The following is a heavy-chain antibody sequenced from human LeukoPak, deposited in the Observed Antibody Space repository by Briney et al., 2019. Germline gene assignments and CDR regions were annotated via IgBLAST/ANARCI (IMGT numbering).Heavy chain of an antibody. Sequence: ASVKVSCKASGYTFTGYYMHWVRQAPGQGLEWMGWISAYNGNTNYAQKLQGRVTMTTDTSTSTAYMELRSLRSDDTAVYYCASCSGGSCYSGVYWGQGTLVTVSS. CDR3: ASCSGGSCYSGVY. CDR2: ISAYNGNT. V-gene: IGHV1-18*04. D-gene: IGHD2-15*01. CDR1: GYTFTGYY. J-gene: IGHJ4*02.